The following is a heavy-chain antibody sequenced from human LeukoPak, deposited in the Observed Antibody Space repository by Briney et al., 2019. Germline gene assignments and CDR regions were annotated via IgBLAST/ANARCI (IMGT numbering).Heavy chain of an antibody. CDR2: ISWNSGSI. CDR3: AKSKMATTSYYFDY. CDR1: GFTFDDYA. Sequence: PGRSLRLSCAASGFTFDDYAMHWVRQAPGKGLEWVSGISWNSGSIGYADSVKGRFTTSRDNAKNSLYLQMNSLRAEDTALYYCAKSKMATTSYYFDYWGQGTLVTVSS. D-gene: IGHD5-12*01. V-gene: IGHV3-9*01. J-gene: IGHJ4*02.